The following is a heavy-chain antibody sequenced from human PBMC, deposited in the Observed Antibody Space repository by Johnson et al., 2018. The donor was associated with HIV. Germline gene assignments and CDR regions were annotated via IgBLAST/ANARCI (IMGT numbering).Heavy chain of an antibody. CDR2: ISWNSGNI. D-gene: IGHD2-15*01. CDR3: YTWYGSGSHAFDI. J-gene: IGHJ3*02. CDR1: GFTFDDYA. V-gene: IGHV3-9*01. Sequence: VQLVESGGGLVQPGRSLRLSCAASGFTFDDYAMHWVRQAPGQGLEWVSGISWNSGNIAYADSVRGRFTISRDNAKNSLYLQMNSLRVEDTALYYCYTWYGSGSHAFDIWGQGTMVTVSS.